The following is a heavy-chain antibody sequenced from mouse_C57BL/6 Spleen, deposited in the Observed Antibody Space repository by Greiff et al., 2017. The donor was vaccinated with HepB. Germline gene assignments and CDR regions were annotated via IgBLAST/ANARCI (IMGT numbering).Heavy chain of an antibody. J-gene: IGHJ2*01. CDR1: GFTFSDYG. D-gene: IGHD2-3*01. CDR3: ARHMYDQGYFDY. Sequence: EVQLVESGGGLVQPGGSLKLSCAASGFTFSDYGMAWVRQAPRKGPEWVAFISNLAYSIYYADTVTGRFTISRENAKNTLYLEMSSLRSEDTAMYYCARHMYDQGYFDYWGQGTTLTVSS. V-gene: IGHV5-15*01. CDR2: ISNLAYSI.